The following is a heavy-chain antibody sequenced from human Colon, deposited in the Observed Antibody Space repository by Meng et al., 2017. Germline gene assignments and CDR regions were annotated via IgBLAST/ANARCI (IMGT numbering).Heavy chain of an antibody. V-gene: IGHV4-31*03. J-gene: IGHJ4*02. Sequence: TLSLTCTVSGGSISSGGYYWSWIRQHPGKGLEWIGYIYYSGSTYYNPSLKSRVTISVDTSKNQFSLKLSSVTAADTAVYYCARTNYGSGSYYFDYWGQGTLVTVSS. D-gene: IGHD3-10*01. CDR1: GGSISSGGYY. CDR3: ARTNYGSGSYYFDY. CDR2: IYYSGST.